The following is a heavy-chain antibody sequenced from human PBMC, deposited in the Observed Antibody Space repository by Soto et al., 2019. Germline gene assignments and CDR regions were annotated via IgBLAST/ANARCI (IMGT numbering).Heavy chain of an antibody. V-gene: IGHV4-59*01. Sequence: TSETLSLTCTVSGGSISGYYWSWIRQPPGKGLEWIGYMYNTGSTVYNPSFKSRVTISVDTSKIQFSLKLNSVTAADTAVYYCARDLWGYCGTDCYPLDVWGQGATVTVS. D-gene: IGHD2-21*02. CDR2: MYNTGST. CDR1: GGSISGYY. CDR3: ARDLWGYCGTDCYPLDV. J-gene: IGHJ6*02.